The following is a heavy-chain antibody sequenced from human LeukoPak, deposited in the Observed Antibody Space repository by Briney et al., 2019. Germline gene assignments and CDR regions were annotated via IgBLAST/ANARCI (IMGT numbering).Heavy chain of an antibody. CDR2: TSGRGVST. CDR3: AKDRYCSGGSCYSGFDY. V-gene: IGHV3-23*01. Sequence: GGSLRLSCAASGFTFSSYAMSWVRQAPGKGLEWVSTTSGRGVSTYYADSVKGRFTISRDSSKDTLYLQMNSLRVEDSAVYHCAKDRYCSGGSCYSGFDYWGQGTLVTVSS. J-gene: IGHJ4*02. D-gene: IGHD2-15*01. CDR1: GFTFSSYA.